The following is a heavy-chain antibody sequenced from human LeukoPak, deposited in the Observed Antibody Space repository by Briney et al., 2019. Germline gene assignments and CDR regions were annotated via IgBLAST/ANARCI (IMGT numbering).Heavy chain of an antibody. CDR1: GYTFTGYY. J-gene: IGHJ6*03. CDR3: ARDREGGVAGTTTYYYYYMDV. CDR2: INPNSGGT. V-gene: IGHV1-2*02. Sequence: ASVKVSCKASGYTFTGYYMHWVRQAPGQGLEWMGWINPNSGGTNYAQKFQGRVTMTRDTSISTAYMELSRLRSDDTAVYYCARDREGGVAGTTTYYYYYMDVWGKGTTVTVSS. D-gene: IGHD6-19*01.